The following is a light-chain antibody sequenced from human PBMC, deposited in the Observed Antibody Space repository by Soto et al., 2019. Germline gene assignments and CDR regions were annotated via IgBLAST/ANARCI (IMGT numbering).Light chain of an antibody. CDR1: QSVSSN. Sequence: EIVMTQSPATLSVPPGERATLSCRASQSVSSNLAWYQQKPGQAPRLLIFGASTRATGIPARFSGSGSGTEFTLTISGLQSEDFAVYYCQQYNNWPTWTFGQGTKVEMK. CDR2: GAS. V-gene: IGKV3-15*01. CDR3: QQYNNWPTWT. J-gene: IGKJ1*01.